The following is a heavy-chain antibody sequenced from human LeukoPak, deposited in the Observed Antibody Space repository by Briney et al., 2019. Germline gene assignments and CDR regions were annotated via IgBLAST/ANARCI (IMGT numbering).Heavy chain of an antibody. CDR1: GFSFDDSA. V-gene: IGHV3-43*02. Sequence: GGSLRLSCAASGFSFDDSAMHWVRQAPGKGLEWVSLLSGDGGSTFYAGSVKGRFTISRDNSENSLYLQMNSLRSEDTALYFCAKVPVRRYGMDVWGQGTTVTVSS. CDR2: LSGDGGST. CDR3: AKVPVRRYGMDV. J-gene: IGHJ6*02.